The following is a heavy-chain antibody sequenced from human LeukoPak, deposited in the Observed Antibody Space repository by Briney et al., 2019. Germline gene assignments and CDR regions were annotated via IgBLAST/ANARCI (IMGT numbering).Heavy chain of an antibody. J-gene: IGHJ2*01. Sequence: GGSLRLSCAASGFTFSSYAMHWVRQAPGKGLEWVAVISYDGSNKYYADSVKGRFTISRDNSKNTLYLQMNSLRAEDTAVYYCARVSYSRSYDYWYFDLWGRGTLVTVSS. V-gene: IGHV3-30*04. CDR1: GFTFSSYA. CDR3: ARVSYSRSYDYWYFDL. CDR2: ISYDGSNK. D-gene: IGHD6-13*01.